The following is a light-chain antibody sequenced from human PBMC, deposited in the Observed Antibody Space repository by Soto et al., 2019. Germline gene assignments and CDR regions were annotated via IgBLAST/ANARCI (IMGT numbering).Light chain of an antibody. CDR1: QDIATY. J-gene: IGKJ5*01. CDR2: AAS. CDR3: QQSYSTPIT. V-gene: IGKV1-39*01. Sequence: DIQMTQSPSSLPASVGNRVPITCQASQDIATYLNWYQQKPGKAPNLLIYAASSLQSGVPSRFSGSGSGTDFTLTISSLQPEDFATYYCQQSYSTPITFGQGTRLEIK.